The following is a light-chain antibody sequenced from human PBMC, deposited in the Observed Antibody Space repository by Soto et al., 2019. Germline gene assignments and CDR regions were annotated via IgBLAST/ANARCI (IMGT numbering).Light chain of an antibody. V-gene: IGKV3D-20*02. CDR3: QQRNSWPLT. Sequence: VLRHYTGTLSLSMGASAALSCRASQSVSSCYLAWYQQNPGRAPRLLIYGASSRATGIPDRFSGSGSGTDFTLTISSLEPEDFAFYYCQQRNSWPLTFGGGTKVDI. J-gene: IGKJ4*01. CDR1: QSVSSCY. CDR2: GAS.